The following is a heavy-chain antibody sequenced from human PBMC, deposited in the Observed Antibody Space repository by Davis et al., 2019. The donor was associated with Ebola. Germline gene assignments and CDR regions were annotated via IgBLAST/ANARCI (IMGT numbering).Heavy chain of an antibody. D-gene: IGHD3-22*01. CDR3: ARRAFYYDSSGYSYWFDP. V-gene: IGHV1-69*02. Sequence: SVKVSCKASGYTFTSYYMHWVRQAPGQGLEWMGRIIPILGIANYAQKFQGRVTITADKSTSTAYMELSSLRSEDTAVYYCARRAFYYDSSGYSYWFDPWGQGTLVTVSS. CDR1: GYTFTSYY. CDR2: IIPILGIA. J-gene: IGHJ5*02.